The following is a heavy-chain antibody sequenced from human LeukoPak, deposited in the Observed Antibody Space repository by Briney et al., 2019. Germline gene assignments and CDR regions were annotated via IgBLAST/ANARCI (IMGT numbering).Heavy chain of an antibody. Sequence: PGGSLRLSCAASGFTFDDYGMSWVRQAPGKGLEWVSSISSSSSYIYYADSVKGRFTISRDNAKNSLYLQMNSLRAEDTAVYYCARELRFLEWFHRPYYFDYWGQGTLVTVSS. V-gene: IGHV3-21*01. CDR2: ISSSSSYI. J-gene: IGHJ4*02. D-gene: IGHD3-3*01. CDR1: GFTFDDYG. CDR3: ARELRFLEWFHRPYYFDY.